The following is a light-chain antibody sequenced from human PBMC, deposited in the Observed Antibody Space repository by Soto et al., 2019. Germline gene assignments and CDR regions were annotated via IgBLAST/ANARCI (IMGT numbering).Light chain of an antibody. Sequence: QSVLTQPASVSGSPGQSITISCTGTSGDIGSYNRVSWYQQHPGKAPKLIIYEVTDRPSGVSNRFSGPKSGNTASLTISGLQAEDEAEYYCSSYTSSNTLVFGTGTKVTVL. CDR2: EVT. CDR3: SSYTSSNTLV. J-gene: IGLJ1*01. V-gene: IGLV2-14*01. CDR1: SGDIGSYNR.